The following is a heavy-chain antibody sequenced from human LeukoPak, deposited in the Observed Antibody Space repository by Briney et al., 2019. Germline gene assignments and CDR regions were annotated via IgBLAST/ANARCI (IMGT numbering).Heavy chain of an antibody. Sequence: PSETLSLTCAVYGGSFSGYYWSWIRQPPGKGLEWIGEINHSRSTNYNPSLKSRVTISVDTSKNQFSLKLSSVTAADTAVYYCARGFITIFGVPYYMDVWGKGTTVTVSS. J-gene: IGHJ6*03. D-gene: IGHD3-3*01. V-gene: IGHV4-34*01. CDR3: ARGFITIFGVPYYMDV. CDR1: GGSFSGYY. CDR2: INHSRST.